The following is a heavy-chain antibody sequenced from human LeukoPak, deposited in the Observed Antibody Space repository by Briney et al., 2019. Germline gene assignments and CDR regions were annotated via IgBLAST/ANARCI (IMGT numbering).Heavy chain of an antibody. CDR2: ISWNSGSI. V-gene: IGHV3-9*01. J-gene: IGHJ4*02. CDR3: ARRASFYGDYDPLDFDY. Sequence: GGSLRLSCAASGFTFDDYAMHWVRQAPGKGLEWVSGISWNSGSIGYADSVKGRFTISRDNSKNTLYLQMNNLRAEDTAVYYCARRASFYGDYDPLDFDYWGQGTLVTVSS. D-gene: IGHD4-17*01. CDR1: GFTFDDYA.